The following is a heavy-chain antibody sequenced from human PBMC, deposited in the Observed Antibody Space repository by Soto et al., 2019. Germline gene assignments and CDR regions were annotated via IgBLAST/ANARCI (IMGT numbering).Heavy chain of an antibody. CDR2: IYYSGTT. CDR1: GYSISSSNW. Sequence: QVQLQESGPGLVKPSDTLSLTCAVSGYSISSSNWWGWIRQPPGKGLEWIGYIYYSGTTYYNPSLKSRLTMSGDTSKNQFSLKLTSVTAVDTAVYYCARREIQGPIDYWGQGTLVTVSS. V-gene: IGHV4-28*01. CDR3: ARREIQGPIDY. J-gene: IGHJ4*02. D-gene: IGHD1-26*01.